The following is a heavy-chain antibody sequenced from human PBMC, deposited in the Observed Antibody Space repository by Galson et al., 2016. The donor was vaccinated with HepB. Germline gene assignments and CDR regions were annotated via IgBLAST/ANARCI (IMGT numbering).Heavy chain of an antibody. CDR2: ISYDGSYK. V-gene: IGHV3-30*18. D-gene: IGHD2-8*01. J-gene: IGHJ4*02. CDR3: AKDLDCTNGVCFLGILDY. CDR1: GFTFRNYG. Sequence: SLRLSCAASGFTFRNYGMHWVRQAPGKGLEWVAVISYDGSYKSYVDSVQGRFTISRDNSRNTLYLQMNSLRPEDTAVYYCAKDLDCTNGVCFLGILDYWGQGTLVTVSS.